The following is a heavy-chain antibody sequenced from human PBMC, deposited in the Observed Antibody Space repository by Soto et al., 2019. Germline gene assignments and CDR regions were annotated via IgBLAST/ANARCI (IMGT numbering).Heavy chain of an antibody. CDR3: AREPRVKLWFGELSPQFSNYYGMDV. CDR1: GGTFSSYA. Sequence: ASVKVSCKASGGTFSSYAISWVRQAPGQGLEWMGGIIPIFGTANYAQKFQGRVTITADKSTSTAYMELSSLRSEDTAVYYCAREPRVKLWFGELSPQFSNYYGMDVWGQGTTVTSP. CDR2: IIPIFGTA. V-gene: IGHV1-69*06. D-gene: IGHD3-10*01. J-gene: IGHJ6*02.